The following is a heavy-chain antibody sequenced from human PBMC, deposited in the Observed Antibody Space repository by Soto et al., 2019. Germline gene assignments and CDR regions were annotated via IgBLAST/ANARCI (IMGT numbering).Heavy chain of an antibody. J-gene: IGHJ6*02. V-gene: IGHV3-23*01. Sequence: SLRLSCAASGFTFSSYAMSWVRQAPGKWLEWVSAISGSGGSTYYADSVKGRFTISRDNSKNTLYLQMDSLRAEDTAVYYCAKDGIMGIDYPPGYYGMDAWGQGNTVTVSS. CDR3: AKDGIMGIDYPPGYYGMDA. CDR1: GFTFSSYA. D-gene: IGHD4-17*01. CDR2: ISGSGGST.